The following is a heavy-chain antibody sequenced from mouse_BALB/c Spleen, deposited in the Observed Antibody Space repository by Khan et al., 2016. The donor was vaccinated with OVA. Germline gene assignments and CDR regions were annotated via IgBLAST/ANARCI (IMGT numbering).Heavy chain of an antibody. CDR2: INTYTGET. J-gene: IGHJ1*01. Sequence: QIQLLQSGPELKKPGETVKISCTASGYTFTNYGINWVKQAPGQGLKWMGWINTYTGETTYADDFKGRFVFSLETSASTAYLQISNLKNEDMTTYSCARISSYRYSEDWGAGTTVTVSS. CDR3: ARISSYRYSED. V-gene: IGHV9-1*02. CDR1: GYTFTNYG.